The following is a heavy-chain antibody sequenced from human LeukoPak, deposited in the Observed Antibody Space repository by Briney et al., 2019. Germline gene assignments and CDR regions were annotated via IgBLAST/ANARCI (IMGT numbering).Heavy chain of an antibody. Sequence: GGSLRLSCAASGFTFSTYNMNWVRQAPGKGLEWVSSISTSSSYIYYADSVKGRFSSSRDNARNSLYLQMNSLRAEDTAVYYCAALDDGRDYWGQGTLVTVSS. J-gene: IGHJ4*02. CDR3: AALDDGRDY. CDR1: GFTFSTYN. V-gene: IGHV3-21*01. CDR2: ISTSSSYI.